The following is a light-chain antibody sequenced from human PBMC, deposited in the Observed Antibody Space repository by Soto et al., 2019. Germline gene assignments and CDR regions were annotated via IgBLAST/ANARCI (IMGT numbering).Light chain of an antibody. CDR2: NVS. V-gene: IGLV2-14*01. CDR1: SRDIGAYNF. J-gene: IGLJ2*01. Sequence: QSVLTQPASVSGSPGQSITISCTGTSRDIGAYNFISWYQQHPGKAPKLLIYNVSDRPTGVSKRFSGSKSGSAASLTISGLQPEDEGDYYCSSYTGITTLGIFGGGTQLTVL. CDR3: SSYTGITTLGI.